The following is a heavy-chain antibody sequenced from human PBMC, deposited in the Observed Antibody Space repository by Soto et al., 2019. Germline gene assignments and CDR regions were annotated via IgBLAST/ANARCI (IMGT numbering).Heavy chain of an antibody. Sequence: AGGSLRLSCAASGFTFDDYAMHWVRQAPGKGLEWVSGISWNSGSIGYADSVKGRFTISRDNAKNSLYLQMNSLRAEDTALYYCAKDIGRSSGYYYGAFDIWGQGTMVTVSS. CDR3: AKDIGRSSGYYYGAFDI. V-gene: IGHV3-9*01. D-gene: IGHD3-22*01. CDR1: GFTFDDYA. CDR2: ISWNSGSI. J-gene: IGHJ3*02.